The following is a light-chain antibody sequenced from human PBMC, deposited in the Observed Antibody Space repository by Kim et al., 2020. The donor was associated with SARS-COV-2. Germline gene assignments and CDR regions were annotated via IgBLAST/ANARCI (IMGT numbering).Light chain of an antibody. J-gene: IGKJ5*01. CDR2: VAS. CDR3: QHRGS. Sequence: ASSSLSPAEPATIASSASEDIPGCLTWYQQRPGHSPSLLIYVASAMAPCISARFSGIGSGTIFSLTICSLDPDDYAVYHFQHRGSFGQGTRLEIK. CDR1: EDIPGC. V-gene: IGKV3-11*01.